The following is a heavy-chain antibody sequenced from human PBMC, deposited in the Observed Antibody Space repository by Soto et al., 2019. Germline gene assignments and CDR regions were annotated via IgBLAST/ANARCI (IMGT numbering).Heavy chain of an antibody. J-gene: IGHJ6*03. CDR2: IYYSGST. CDR1: GGSISSYY. D-gene: IGHD3-3*01. CDR3: ARSVSYYDFWSGYFEDYYYYMDV. Sequence: SETLSLTCTVSGGSISSYYWSWIRQPPGKGLEWIGYIYYSGSTNYNPSLKSRVTISVDTSKNQFSLKLSSVTAADTAVYYCARSVSYYDFWSGYFEDYYYYMDVWGKGTTVTVSS. V-gene: IGHV4-59*08.